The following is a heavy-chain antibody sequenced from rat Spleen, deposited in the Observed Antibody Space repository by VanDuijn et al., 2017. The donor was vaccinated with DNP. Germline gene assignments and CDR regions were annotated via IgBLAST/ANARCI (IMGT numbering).Heavy chain of an antibody. CDR1: GFTFSDYY. V-gene: IGHV5-20*01. D-gene: IGHD3-8*01. J-gene: IGHJ2*01. Sequence: EVQLVESGGGLVQPGRSLKVSCAASGFTFSDYYMAWVRQAPTKGLEWVASISDDSGTTYYRDSVKGRFTISRDNAESSLYLQMDSLRSEDTATYYCTSNPHIRTAAPFDYGGQGVMVTVSS. CDR3: TSNPHIRTAAPFDY. CDR2: ISDDSGTT.